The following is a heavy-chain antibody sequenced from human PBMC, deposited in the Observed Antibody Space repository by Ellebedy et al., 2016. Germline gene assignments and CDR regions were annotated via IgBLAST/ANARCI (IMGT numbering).Heavy chain of an antibody. CDR3: ARDRRERGATVTTISTQDSYYGMDV. J-gene: IGHJ6*02. CDR1: GLNVISNY. CDR2: TNSGGST. V-gene: IGHV3-66*01. Sequence: GGSLRLSCEASGLNVISNYMSWVRQAPGKGLEWVSITNSGGSTYYDDSVKGRFTIAIDKSKNTVYLQMNTLRAADTAVYYCARDRRERGATVTTISTQDSYYGMDVWGQGTTVTVSS. D-gene: IGHD4-11*01.